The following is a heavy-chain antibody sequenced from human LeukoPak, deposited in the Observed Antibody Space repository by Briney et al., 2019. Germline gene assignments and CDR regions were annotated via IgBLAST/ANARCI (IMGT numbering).Heavy chain of an antibody. CDR1: GGSISSYY. CDR2: IYTSGST. V-gene: IGHV4-4*07. D-gene: IGHD5-12*01. CDR3: ARDLTVATRNAFDI. Sequence: PSETLSLTCTVSGGSISSYYWSWIRQPAGKGLQWIGRIYTSGSTNYNPSLKSRVTMSVDTSKNQFSLKLSSVTAADTAVYYCARDLTVATRNAFDIWGQGTMVTVSP. J-gene: IGHJ3*02.